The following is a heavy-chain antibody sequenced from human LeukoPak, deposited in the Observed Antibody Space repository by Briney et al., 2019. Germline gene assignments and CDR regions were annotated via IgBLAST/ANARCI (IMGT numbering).Heavy chain of an antibody. V-gene: IGHV1-46*01. D-gene: IGHD6-13*01. CDR1: GYTFTGYY. Sequence: GASVKVSCKASGYTFTGYYMHWVRQAPGQGLEWMGMISPSGASTTYAQKFQGRVTMIRDTSTSTVYMELSSLRSEDTAVYYCARGGSRSPRDAFDIWGQGTMVTVSS. J-gene: IGHJ3*02. CDR3: ARGGSRSPRDAFDI. CDR2: ISPSGAST.